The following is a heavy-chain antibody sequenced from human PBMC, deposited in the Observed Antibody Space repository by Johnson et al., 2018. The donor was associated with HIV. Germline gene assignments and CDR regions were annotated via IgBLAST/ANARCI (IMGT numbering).Heavy chain of an antibody. Sequence: VQLVESGGGVVRPGGSLRLSCEGSGFRFDDYGMSWVRQAPGKGLDWVSGINWNGGSTGYADSVKGRSTISRDNAKNDLYLQMHSLRAEDTAVYYCARDSTPRGADYVDYGFDIWGQGTMVAVSS. V-gene: IGHV3-20*04. CDR3: ARDSTPRGADYVDYGFDI. J-gene: IGHJ3*02. D-gene: IGHD4-17*01. CDR2: INWNGGST. CDR1: GFRFDDYG.